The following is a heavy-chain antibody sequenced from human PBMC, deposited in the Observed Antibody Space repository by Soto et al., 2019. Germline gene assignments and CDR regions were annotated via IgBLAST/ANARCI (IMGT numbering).Heavy chain of an antibody. J-gene: IGHJ4*02. CDR2: IYPGDSDT. Sequence: GESLKISCKGAGYSFTKYWIGWVRQMPGKGLECMGLIYPGDSDTRYSPSFQGQVTISADKSISTAYLQWSSLKASDTAVYYCARLDIEEATGDEFASFFEDWGQGTQVTVSS. CDR1: GYSFTKYW. V-gene: IGHV5-51*01. CDR3: ARLDIEEATGDEFASFFED. D-gene: IGHD6-13*01.